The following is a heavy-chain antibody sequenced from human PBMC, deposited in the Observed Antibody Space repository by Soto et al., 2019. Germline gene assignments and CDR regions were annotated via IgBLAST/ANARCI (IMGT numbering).Heavy chain of an antibody. CDR3: AKDGEVQEMATIVYYFDY. V-gene: IGHV3-30*18. Sequence: QVQLVESGGGVVQPGRSLRLSCAASGFTFSSYGMHWVRQAPGKGLEWVAVISYDGSIKYYADSVKGRFTISRDNSKNTLYLQMNSLRAEDTAVYYCAKDGEVQEMATIVYYFDYWGQGTLVTVSS. J-gene: IGHJ4*02. CDR2: ISYDGSIK. D-gene: IGHD5-12*01. CDR1: GFTFSSYG.